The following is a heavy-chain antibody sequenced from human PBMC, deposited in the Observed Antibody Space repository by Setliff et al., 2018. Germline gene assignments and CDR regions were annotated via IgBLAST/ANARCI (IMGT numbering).Heavy chain of an antibody. CDR2: INHRGST. Sequence: SETLSLTCAAYGGTFSDYYWTWIRQPPGKGLEWVGEINHRGSTTYNPSLKSRVTISVDTSKDQFSLKVISMTAADTAVYYCARGGVLGTGDFDYWGQGTLVTVSS. V-gene: IGHV4-34*01. D-gene: IGHD2-8*01. J-gene: IGHJ4*02. CDR1: GGTFSDYY. CDR3: ARGGVLGTGDFDY.